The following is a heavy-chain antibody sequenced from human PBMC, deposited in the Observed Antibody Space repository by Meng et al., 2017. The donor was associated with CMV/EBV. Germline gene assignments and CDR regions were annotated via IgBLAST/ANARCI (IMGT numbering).Heavy chain of an antibody. D-gene: IGHD6-6*01. CDR1: GFTFSSYG. CDR3: AKGLEVGGAARLVNLGADY. CDR2: IWYDGSNK. V-gene: IGHV3-33*06. J-gene: IGHJ4*02. Sequence: GGSLRLSCAASGFTFSSYGMHWVRQAPGKGLEWVAVIWYDGSNKYYADSVKGRFTISRDNSKNTLYLQMNSLRAEDTAVYYCAKGLEVGGAARLVNLGADYWGQGTLVTVSS.